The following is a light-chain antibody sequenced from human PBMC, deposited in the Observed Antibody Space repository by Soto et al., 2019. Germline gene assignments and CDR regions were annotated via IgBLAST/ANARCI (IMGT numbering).Light chain of an antibody. J-gene: IGKJ1*01. CDR2: AAS. CDR3: QQSYSSPWT. V-gene: IGKV1-39*01. CDR1: QNTINY. Sequence: DIQMTQSPSSLSASVGDRVTITCRASQNTINYLNWYQQKTGKAPKVLMFAASSLQSGVPSRFSGSGSGTDFTLTISSLHPEDFATYFCQQSYSSPWTFGQGTKVEIK.